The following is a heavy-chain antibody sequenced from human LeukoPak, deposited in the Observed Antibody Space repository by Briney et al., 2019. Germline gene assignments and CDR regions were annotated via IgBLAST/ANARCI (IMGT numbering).Heavy chain of an antibody. CDR3: ARRYCSGGSCYFTAFDI. CDR1: GDSISDDSVNKNNW. J-gene: IGHJ3*02. Sequence: SGTLSLTCVFSGDSISDDSVNKNNWLNWVRQAPGKGLEWIGDVSLDGITNYNPSFLGRVTISLDKSAKQVSLRLTSVTAADTAVYYCARRYCSGGSCYFTAFDIWGQGTMVTVSS. CDR2: VSLDGIT. D-gene: IGHD2-15*01. V-gene: IGHV4-4*02.